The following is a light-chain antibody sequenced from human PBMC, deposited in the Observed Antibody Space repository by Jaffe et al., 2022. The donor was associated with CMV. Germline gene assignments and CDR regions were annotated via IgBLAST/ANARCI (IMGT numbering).Light chain of an antibody. V-gene: IGKV3-15*01. CDR2: GAS. J-gene: IGKJ4*01. CDR1: QSVSSN. Sequence: EIVMTQSPATLSVSPGERGTLSCRASQSVSSNLAWYQQKPGQGPRLLIYGASTRATGIPARFSGSGSGTEFTLTISSLQSEDFAVYYCQQYSNWPSFGGGTKVEIK. CDR3: QQYSNWPS.